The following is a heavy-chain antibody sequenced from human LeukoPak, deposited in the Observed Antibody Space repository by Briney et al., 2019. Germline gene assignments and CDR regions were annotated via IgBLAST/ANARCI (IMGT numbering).Heavy chain of an antibody. CDR2: IYYSGST. CDR1: GGSISSSSYY. D-gene: IGHD2-21*01. V-gene: IGHV4-39*07. CDR3: ARAWRHLALWYFDY. J-gene: IGHJ4*02. Sequence: SETLSLTCTVSGGSISSSSYYWGWIRQPPGKGLEWIGSIYYSGSTYYNPSLKGRVTISVDTSKNQFSLKLSSVTAADTAVYYCARAWRHLALWYFDYWGQGTLVTVSS.